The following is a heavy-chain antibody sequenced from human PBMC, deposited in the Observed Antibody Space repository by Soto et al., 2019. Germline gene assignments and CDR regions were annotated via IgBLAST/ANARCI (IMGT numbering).Heavy chain of an antibody. CDR3: AGGRGYGYGIDY. CDR1: GGSVSSGNHY. CDR2: VFYSGSD. J-gene: IGHJ4*02. D-gene: IGHD5-18*01. V-gene: IGHV4-61*01. Sequence: QVRLQESGPGLVKPSETLSLTCTVSGGSVSSGNHYWSWIRQPPGKELEFIAYVFYSGSDNYNPCPRSHATPSLDTSKNQYSLTLRSVTAADTAVYYCAGGRGYGYGIDYWGQGILVTVSS.